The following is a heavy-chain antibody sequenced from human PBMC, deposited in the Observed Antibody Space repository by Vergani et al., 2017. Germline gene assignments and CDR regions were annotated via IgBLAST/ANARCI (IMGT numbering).Heavy chain of an antibody. CDR2: IWYDGSNK. CDR3: AKVRVSYAQMGAFDI. Sequence: VQLVESGGGLVKPGRSLRLSCAASGFTFSSYGMHWVRQAPGKGLEWVAVIWYDGSNKYYADSVKGRFTISRDNSKNTLYLQMNSLRAEDTAVYYCAKVRVSYAQMGAFDIWGQGTMVTVSS. V-gene: IGHV3-33*06. D-gene: IGHD1-26*01. J-gene: IGHJ3*02. CDR1: GFTFSSYG.